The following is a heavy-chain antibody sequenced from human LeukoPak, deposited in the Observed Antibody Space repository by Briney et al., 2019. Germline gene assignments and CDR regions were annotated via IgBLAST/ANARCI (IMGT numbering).Heavy chain of an antibody. CDR2: ISGSSGST. CDR1: GFTFSSYA. J-gene: IGHJ4*02. Sequence: GGSLRLSCAASGFTFSSYAMSWVRQAPGKGLEWVSAISGSSGSTYYADSVKGRFTISRDNSKNTLYLQMNSLRAEDTAVYYCAKGLAVATTYFDYWGQGTLVTVSS. CDR3: AKGLAVATTYFDY. V-gene: IGHV3-23*01. D-gene: IGHD5-12*01.